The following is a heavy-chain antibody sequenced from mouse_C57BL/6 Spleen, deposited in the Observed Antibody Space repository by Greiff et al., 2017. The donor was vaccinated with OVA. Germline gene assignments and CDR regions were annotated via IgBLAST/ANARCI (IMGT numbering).Heavy chain of an antibody. Sequence: EVMLVESGGGLVKPGGSLKLSCAASGFTFSSYAMSWVRQTPEKRLEWVATISDGGSYTYYPANVKGRFTISRDNAKNNLYLQMSHLKSEDTAMYYCARGPASGAMDYWGQGTSVTVSS. D-gene: IGHD3-2*02. CDR3: ARGPASGAMDY. CDR2: ISDGGSYT. V-gene: IGHV5-4*03. J-gene: IGHJ4*01. CDR1: GFTFSSYA.